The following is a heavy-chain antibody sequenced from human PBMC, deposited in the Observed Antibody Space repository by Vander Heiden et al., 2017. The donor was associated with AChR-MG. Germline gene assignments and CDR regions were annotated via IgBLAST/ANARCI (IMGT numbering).Heavy chain of an antibody. CDR2: MNPNSGNT. Sequence: QVQLVQSGAEVKKPGASVKVSCKASGYTFTSYDINWVRQATGQGLEWMGWMNPNSGNTGYAQKFQGRVTMTRNTSISTAYMELSSLRSEDTAVYYCARGWDICTGGVCYIAFDYWGQGTLVTVSS. V-gene: IGHV1-8*01. D-gene: IGHD2-8*02. CDR1: GYTFTSYD. CDR3: ARGWDICTGGVCYIAFDY. J-gene: IGHJ4*02.